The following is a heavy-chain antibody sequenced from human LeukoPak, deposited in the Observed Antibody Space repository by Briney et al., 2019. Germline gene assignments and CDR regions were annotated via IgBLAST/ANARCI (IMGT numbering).Heavy chain of an antibody. V-gene: IGHV4-38-2*01. J-gene: IGHJ6*04. CDR2: IYHSGTT. Sequence: PSETLSLTCAVSGYSVISAYYWGWIRQSPGKGLEWIGSIYHSGTTYYNPALKSRVTISVDTSKNQFSLKLSSVTAADTAGHYCAKQIENRLGMDLWGKGTTVTVPS. CDR3: AKQIENRLGMDL. D-gene: IGHD3-16*02. CDR1: GYSVISAYY.